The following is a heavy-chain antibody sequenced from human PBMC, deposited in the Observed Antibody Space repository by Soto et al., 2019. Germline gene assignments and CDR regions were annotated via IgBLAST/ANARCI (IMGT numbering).Heavy chain of an antibody. Sequence: GESLKISCKGSGYSFTSYWIGWVRQMPGKGLEGMGIIYPGDSDTRYSPSFQGQVTISADKSISTAYLQWSSLKAWDTAMYYCARHTRLKGAAAGPIDYWGQGTLVTVSS. CDR3: ARHTRLKGAAAGPIDY. J-gene: IGHJ4*02. CDR2: IYPGDSDT. D-gene: IGHD6-13*01. CDR1: GYSFTSYW. V-gene: IGHV5-51*01.